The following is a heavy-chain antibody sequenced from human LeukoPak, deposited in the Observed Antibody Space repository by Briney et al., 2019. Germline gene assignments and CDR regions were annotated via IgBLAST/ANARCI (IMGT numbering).Heavy chain of an antibody. D-gene: IGHD6-13*01. Sequence: TGGSLRLSCAASRFPFNAYWMTWVRQAPGKGLEWVANIRQDGDTKYYVDSVKGRFTISRDNAMNSLYLQMNSLRAEDTAIYYCARSLPYGTTWYGRSDFWGQGTLVTVSS. CDR3: ARSLPYGTTWYGRSDF. V-gene: IGHV3-7*03. CDR2: IRQDGDTK. J-gene: IGHJ4*02. CDR1: RFPFNAYW.